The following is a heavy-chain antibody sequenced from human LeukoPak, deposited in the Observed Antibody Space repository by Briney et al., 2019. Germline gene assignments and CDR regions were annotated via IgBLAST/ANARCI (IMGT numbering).Heavy chain of an antibody. J-gene: IGHJ4*02. Sequence: SETLSLTCTVSGGSISSSSYSWGWIRQPPGKGLKWIGSIYYSGSTYYNPSLKSRVTISVDTSKNQFSLKLSSVTAADTAVYYCASQTYYYDSSGYRWHVAFDYWGQGTLVTVSS. D-gene: IGHD3-22*01. CDR1: GGSISSSSYS. CDR2: IYYSGST. CDR3: ASQTYYYDSSGYRWHVAFDY. V-gene: IGHV4-39*01.